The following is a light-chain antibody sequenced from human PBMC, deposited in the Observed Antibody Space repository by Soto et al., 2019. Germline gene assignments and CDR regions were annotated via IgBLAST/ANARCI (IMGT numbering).Light chain of an antibody. CDR3: AAWDDTVRKYV. Sequence: QSVLTQPPSVSGTPGQRVTISRSGSISNIGSNYVSWFQQLPGTAPKVLSSRNNQRPSGVPDRFSGSKSGTSASLAISGLRSEDEAEYYCAAWDDTVRKYVIGTGTKLTVL. V-gene: IGLV1-47*01. J-gene: IGLJ1*01. CDR1: ISNIGSNY. CDR2: RNN.